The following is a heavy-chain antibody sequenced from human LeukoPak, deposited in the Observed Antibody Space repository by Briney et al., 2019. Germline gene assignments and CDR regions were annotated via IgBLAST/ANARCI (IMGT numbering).Heavy chain of an antibody. CDR2: IYSGGNT. D-gene: IGHD5-18*01. Sequence: PPGGSLRLSCTVSGFTVSSNSMSSVRQAPGKGLEWVSFIYSGGNTHYSDSVKGRFTISRDNSRNTLYLQINSLRAEDTAVYYCARDTAMGPLWFDPWGQGTLVTVSS. CDR3: ARDTAMGPLWFDP. V-gene: IGHV3-53*01. J-gene: IGHJ5*02. CDR1: GFTVSSNS.